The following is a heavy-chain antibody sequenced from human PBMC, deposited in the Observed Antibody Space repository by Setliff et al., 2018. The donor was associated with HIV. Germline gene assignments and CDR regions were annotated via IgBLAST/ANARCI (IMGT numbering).Heavy chain of an antibody. J-gene: IGHJ4*02. V-gene: IGHV4-59*11. CDR2: IYYSGST. CDR1: GGSISSHY. D-gene: IGHD6-6*01. Sequence: SETLSLTCTVSGGSISSHYWGWIRQPPGKGLEWIGYIYYSGSTNYNPSLKSRVTISVDTSKKQFSLNLRSVTAADTAVYYCARGLTARRVGNFDYWGRGTLVTVSS. CDR3: ARGLTARRVGNFDY.